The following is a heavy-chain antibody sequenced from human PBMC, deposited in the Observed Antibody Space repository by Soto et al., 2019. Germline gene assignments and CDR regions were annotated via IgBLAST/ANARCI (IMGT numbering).Heavy chain of an antibody. J-gene: IGHJ3*01. V-gene: IGHV3-53*01. CDR2: LYDVDGS. CDR1: GLTISGKKY. D-gene: IGHD1-1*01. Sequence: DVQLMESGGGLIQPGESLRLSCAAFGLTISGKKYVAWVRHAPGKGLEWVSALYDVDGSFYSDSVTGRFTTSSDSSKTTVYLEMNDLSPDDTAVYYCATWHEREHAFDVWGQGTTVTISS. CDR3: ATWHEREHAFDV.